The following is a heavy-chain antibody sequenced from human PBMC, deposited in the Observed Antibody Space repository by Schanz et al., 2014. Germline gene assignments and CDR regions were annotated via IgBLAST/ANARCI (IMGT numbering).Heavy chain of an antibody. CDR3: GRAGTGMAGWYFEL. D-gene: IGHD5-18*01. Sequence: EVQLLESGGGLVQPGGSLRLSCEASGFSFGNYGMSWVRQAPGKGLEWVSALSEGGGGTHYAESVKGRFTISRDNSKNTLFLQMSSLRVDDMAVYYCGRAGTGMAGWYFELWGRGTLVTVSS. J-gene: IGHJ2*01. V-gene: IGHV3-23*01. CDR2: LSEGGGGT. CDR1: GFSFGNYG.